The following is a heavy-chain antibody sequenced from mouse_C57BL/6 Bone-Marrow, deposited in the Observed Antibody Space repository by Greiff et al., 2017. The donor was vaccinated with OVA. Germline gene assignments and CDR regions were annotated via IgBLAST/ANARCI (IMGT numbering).Heavy chain of an antibody. J-gene: IGHJ4*01. CDR2: ISYDGSN. D-gene: IGHD2-5*01. CDR1: GYSITSGYY. CDR3: ARNAYYSNYDYYAMDY. Sequence: VQLKESGPGLVKPSQSLSLTCSVTGYSITSGYYWNWIRQFPGNKLKWMGYISYDGSNNYNPSLKNRISITRDTSKNQFFLKLNSVTTEDTATYYCARNAYYSNYDYYAMDYWGQGTSVTVSS. V-gene: IGHV3-6*01.